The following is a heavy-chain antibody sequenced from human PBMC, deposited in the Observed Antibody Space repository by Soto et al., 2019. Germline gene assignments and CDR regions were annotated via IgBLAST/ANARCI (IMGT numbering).Heavy chain of an antibody. J-gene: IGHJ4*02. V-gene: IGHV3-23*01. D-gene: IGHD3-3*01. CDR3: AKSPRFFGHPHQTPDY. CDR2: ISGSGGST. CDR1: GFTFSSYA. Sequence: GGSLRLSCAASGFTFSSYAMSWVRQAPGKGLEWVSAISGSGGSTYYADSVKGRFTISRDNSKNTLYLQMNSLRAEDTAVYYCAKSPRFFGHPHQTPDYWGQGTLVTVSS.